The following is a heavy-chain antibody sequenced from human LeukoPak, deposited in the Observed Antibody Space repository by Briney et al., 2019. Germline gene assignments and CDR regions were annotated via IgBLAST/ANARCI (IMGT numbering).Heavy chain of an antibody. V-gene: IGHV5-10-1*01. Sequence: GESLRISCKDSGYSFTSNWISWVRQMPGEGLEWMGRIDPSDSYTNYSPSFQGHVTISADKSISTAYLQWSSLKASDTAMYYCARQPEGTWFDPWGQGTLVTVSS. J-gene: IGHJ5*02. D-gene: IGHD1-1*01. CDR3: ARQPEGTWFDP. CDR1: GYSFTSNW. CDR2: IDPSDSYT.